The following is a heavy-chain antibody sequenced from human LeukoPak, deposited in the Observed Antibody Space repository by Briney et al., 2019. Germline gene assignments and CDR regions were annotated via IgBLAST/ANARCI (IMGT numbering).Heavy chain of an antibody. V-gene: IGHV1-2*02. CDR2: INPNSGGT. J-gene: IGHJ4*02. CDR1: GYSFTGYY. D-gene: IGHD2-15*01. Sequence: AAVKVSCKASGYSFTGYYMHWVRQAPGQGLEWVGWINPNSGGTNYPQRFQGRVTMTRDTSISTAYMELSRLRSDDTAVYYCARDGSGFEYWGQGTLVTVSS. CDR3: ARDGSGFEY.